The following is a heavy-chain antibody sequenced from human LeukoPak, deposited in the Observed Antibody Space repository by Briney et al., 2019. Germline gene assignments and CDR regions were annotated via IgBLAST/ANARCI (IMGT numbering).Heavy chain of an antibody. CDR3: ASCSGGSCYPLY. CDR2: IYYSGST. J-gene: IGHJ4*02. Sequence: SETLSLTCAVYGGSFSGYYWSWIRQHPGKGLEWIGYIYYSGSTYYNPSLKSRVTISVDTSKNQFSLKLSSVTAADTAVYYCASCSGGSCYPLYWGQGTLVTVSS. CDR1: GGSFSGYY. V-gene: IGHV4-31*11. D-gene: IGHD2-15*01.